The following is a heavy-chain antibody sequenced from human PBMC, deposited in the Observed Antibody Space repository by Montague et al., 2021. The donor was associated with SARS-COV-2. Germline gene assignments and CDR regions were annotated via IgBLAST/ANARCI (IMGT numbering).Heavy chain of an antibody. V-gene: IGHV3-66*01. D-gene: IGHD1-26*01. J-gene: IGHJ4*02. CDR1: GFTVSSNY. CDR2: IYSGGST. CDR3: ARAPRVGATTWFDY. Sequence: SLRLSCAASGFTVSSNYMSWVRQAPGKGLEWVSLIYSGGSTYYADSVKGRYTIFRDNYKNTLHLQMNSLRAEDTAVYYCARAPRVGATTWFDYWGQGTLVTVSS.